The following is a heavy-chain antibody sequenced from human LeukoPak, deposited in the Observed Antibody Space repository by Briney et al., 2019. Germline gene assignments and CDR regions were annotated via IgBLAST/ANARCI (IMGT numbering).Heavy chain of an antibody. Sequence: GSLRLSCAASGFTFSSYAMSWVRQAPGKGLEWVSAISGSGGSTYYADSVKGRFTISRDNSKNTLYLQMNSLRAEDTAVYYCAKDRAPVLYSSGWYGDYWGQGTLVTVSS. CDR2: ISGSGGST. CDR3: AKDRAPVLYSSGWYGDY. V-gene: IGHV3-23*01. J-gene: IGHJ4*02. CDR1: GFTFSSYA. D-gene: IGHD6-19*01.